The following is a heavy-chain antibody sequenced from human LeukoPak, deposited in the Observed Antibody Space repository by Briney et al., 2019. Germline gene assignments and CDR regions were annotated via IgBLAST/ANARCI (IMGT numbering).Heavy chain of an antibody. CDR2: ISGSGGST. CDR3: ARGNSFYYGMDV. Sequence: PGGSLRLSCAASGFTFSSYAMSWVRQAPGKGLEWVSAISGSGGSTYYADSVKGRFTISRDNSKNTLYLQMNSLSDEDTAVYYCARGNSFYYGMDVWGQGTTVTVSS. CDR1: GFTFSSYA. J-gene: IGHJ6*02. D-gene: IGHD2/OR15-2a*01. V-gene: IGHV3-23*01.